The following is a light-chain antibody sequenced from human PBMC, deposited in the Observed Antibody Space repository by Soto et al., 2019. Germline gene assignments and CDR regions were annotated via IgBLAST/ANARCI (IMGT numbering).Light chain of an antibody. J-gene: IGLJ2*01. CDR3: QSDGSGLSVAVV. CDR2: GNS. Sequence: QSVLTQPPSVSGAPGQRVTISCTGSSSNIGAGYDVHWYQQLPGTAPKLLIYGNSNRPSGVPDRFSGSKSGTSASLAITGLQAYYMADYYCQSDGSGLSVAVVCGGGTKPTVL. V-gene: IGLV1-40*01. CDR1: SSNIGAGYD.